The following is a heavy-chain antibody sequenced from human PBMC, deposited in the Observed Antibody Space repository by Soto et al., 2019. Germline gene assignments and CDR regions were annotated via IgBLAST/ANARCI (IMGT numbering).Heavy chain of an antibody. Sequence: PGGSQRHTCADAEFIYSSYPMIFIRQAPEKGLEWVSAISGSGGSTYYADSVKGRFTISRDNSKNTLYLQMNSLSAEDTAVYYCAIVAEADSLDSYFDYWGQGTLVTVSS. CDR1: EFIYSSYP. CDR3: AIVAEADSLDSYFDY. CDR2: ISGSGGST. J-gene: IGHJ4*02. D-gene: IGHD6-13*01. V-gene: IGHV3-23*01.